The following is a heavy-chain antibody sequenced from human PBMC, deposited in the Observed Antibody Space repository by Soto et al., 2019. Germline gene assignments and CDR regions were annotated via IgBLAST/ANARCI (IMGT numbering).Heavy chain of an antibody. CDR1: GFTFSSYG. D-gene: IGHD6-13*01. V-gene: IGHV3-30*03. J-gene: IGHJ4*02. CDR2: ISYDGSDK. Sequence: QVQLVESGGGVVQPGRSLRLSCAASGFTFSSYGMHWVRQAPGKGLEWVALISYDGSDKYYADSVKGRFTISRDNSKNTLDRQMNSLRVEDTAVYYCGAGQYFSDYWGQGTLVTVSS. CDR3: GAGQYFSDY.